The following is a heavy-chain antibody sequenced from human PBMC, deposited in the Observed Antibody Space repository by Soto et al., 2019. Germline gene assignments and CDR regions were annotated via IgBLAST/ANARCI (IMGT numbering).Heavy chain of an antibody. J-gene: IGHJ6*02. Sequence: QVQLVESGGGVVQPGRSLRLSCAASGFTFSSYSMHWVRQAPGKGLEWVAVISYDGSNKYYADSVKGRFTISRDNSKNKLYLQMNSLRAEDPAVYYCAKGRGWYYGMDVWGQGTTVTVSS. V-gene: IGHV3-30*18. CDR1: GFTFSSYS. CDR2: ISYDGSNK. CDR3: AKGRGWYYGMDV.